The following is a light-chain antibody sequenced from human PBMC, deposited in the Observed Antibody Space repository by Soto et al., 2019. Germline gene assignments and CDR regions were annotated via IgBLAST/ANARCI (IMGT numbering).Light chain of an antibody. CDR2: EVS. V-gene: IGLV2-14*01. J-gene: IGLJ1*01. Sequence: QSGLTQPASVSGSPGQSITISCTGTSSDVGGYNYVSWYQHHPGKAPKLIIYEVSHRPSGASNHFSGYKSGNTASLTISGLQAEDEADYYCSSYTSTITPCVFGTGTKVTVL. CDR3: SSYTSTITPCV. CDR1: SSDVGGYNY.